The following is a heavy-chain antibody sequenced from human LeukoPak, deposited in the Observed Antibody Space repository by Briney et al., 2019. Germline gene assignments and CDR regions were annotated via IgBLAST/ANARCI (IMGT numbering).Heavy chain of an antibody. Sequence: PGGSLRLSCAVSGVSFSGYAMHWVRQAPGKGVEWVSLIKYDASDEYYADAVKGRFTISRDNSKNTLYLQMNSLRAEDTAVYYCARDSRAGNFIAAGRGGDFWGQGTLVTVSS. CDR3: ARDSRAGNFIAAGRGGDF. CDR2: IKYDASDE. J-gene: IGHJ4*02. V-gene: IGHV3-30*02. D-gene: IGHD6-13*01. CDR1: GVSFSGYA.